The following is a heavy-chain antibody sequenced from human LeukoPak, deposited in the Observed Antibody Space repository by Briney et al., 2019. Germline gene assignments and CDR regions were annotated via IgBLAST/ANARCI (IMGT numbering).Heavy chain of an antibody. CDR3: ATNWKYESWFDP. V-gene: IGHV4-59*11. Sequence: SETLSLTCTVSGDSIRSHSRSWIRQPPGKGLEWIGYIYYSGSTNYNPSLKSRITISVDTSKNQFSLRLSSVTAADTAVYYCATNWKYESWFDPWGQGTLVTVSS. J-gene: IGHJ5*02. CDR2: IYYSGST. CDR1: GDSIRSHS. D-gene: IGHD1-7*01.